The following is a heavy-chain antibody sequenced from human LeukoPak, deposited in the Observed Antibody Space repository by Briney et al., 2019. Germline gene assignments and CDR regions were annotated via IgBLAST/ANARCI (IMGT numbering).Heavy chain of an antibody. CDR2: ISSSGSTI. CDR3: ARQAYYDSSGYYWGPFDY. J-gene: IGHJ4*02. D-gene: IGHD3-22*01. Sequence: PGGSLRLSCAASGFTSSSYEMNWVRQAPGKGLEWVSYISSSGSTIYYADSVKGRFTISRDNAKNSLYLQMNSLRAEDTAVYYCARQAYYDSSGYYWGPFDYWGQGTLVTVSS. CDR1: GFTSSSYE. V-gene: IGHV3-48*03.